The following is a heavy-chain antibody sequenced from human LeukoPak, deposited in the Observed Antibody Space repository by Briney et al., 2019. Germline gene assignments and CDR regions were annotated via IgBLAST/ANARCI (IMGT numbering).Heavy chain of an antibody. Sequence: ETLSLTCTVSGGSISSYYWSWIRQPPGKGLEWIGYIYYSGSTNYNPSLKSRVTISVDTSKNQFSLKLSSVTAADTAVYYCARTIGAGTTGNNWFDPWGQGTLVTVSS. CDR1: GGSISSYY. V-gene: IGHV4-59*01. D-gene: IGHD1-1*01. J-gene: IGHJ5*02. CDR2: IYYSGST. CDR3: ARTIGAGTTGNNWFDP.